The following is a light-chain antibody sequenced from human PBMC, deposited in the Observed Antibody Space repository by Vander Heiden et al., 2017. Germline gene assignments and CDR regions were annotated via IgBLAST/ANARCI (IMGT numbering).Light chain of an antibody. V-gene: IGLV1-51*02. CDR2: EKN. J-gene: IGLJ3*02. CDR1: SPNIGNNY. CDR3: GTWDSSLSAWV. Sequence: QSVLTQPPSVSAAPGQKVTISCSGSSPNIGNNYVSWYQQGPGTAPKLLIYEKNKRPSGIPDRFSGSNSGTSATLGITGLQTGDEADYYCGTWDSSLSAWVFGGGTKLTVL.